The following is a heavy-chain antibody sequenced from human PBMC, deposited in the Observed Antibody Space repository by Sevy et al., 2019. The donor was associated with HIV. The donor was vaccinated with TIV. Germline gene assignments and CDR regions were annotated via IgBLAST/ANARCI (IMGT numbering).Heavy chain of an antibody. CDR3: ALLGGAGPEMGHFDY. CDR1: GGSFSGYY. D-gene: IGHD6-19*01. J-gene: IGHJ4*02. CDR2: INHSGST. V-gene: IGHV4-34*01. Sequence: SETLSLTCAVYGGSFSGYYWSWIRQPPGKGLEWIGEINHSGSTNYNPSLKSRVTISVDTSKNQFSLKLSSVTAADTAVYYCALLGGAGPEMGHFDYWGQGTLVTVSS.